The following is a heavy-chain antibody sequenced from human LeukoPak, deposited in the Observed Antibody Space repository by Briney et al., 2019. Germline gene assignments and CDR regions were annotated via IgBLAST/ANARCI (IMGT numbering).Heavy chain of an antibody. CDR3: ARQSSNYYYVFAY. J-gene: IGHJ4*02. CDR2: INHSGST. V-gene: IGHV4-34*01. D-gene: IGHD3-16*01. CDR1: GGSFSGYY. Sequence: PSETLSLTCAVYGGSFSGYYWSWIRQPPGKGLEWIGEINHSGSTNYNPSLKSRVTISVDTSKNQFSLKLSSVTAADTAVCYCARQSSNYYYVFAYWGQGTLVTVSS.